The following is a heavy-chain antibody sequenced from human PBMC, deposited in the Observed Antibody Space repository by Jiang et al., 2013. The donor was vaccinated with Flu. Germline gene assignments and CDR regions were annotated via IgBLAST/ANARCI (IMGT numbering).Heavy chain of an antibody. Sequence: VQSGSELKEPGSSVKVSCKASGDTFANYGITWVRQAPGQGLEWVGGMNPSFGTTYYAQRLQGRVMITADKSTSTVYMELSSLRSDDTAIYYCARVKDDYENFANWFDPWGQGTLVTSPQ. J-gene: IGHJ5*02. D-gene: IGHD4-17*01. CDR2: MNPSFGTT. CDR1: GDTFANYG. V-gene: IGHV1-69*06. CDR3: ARVKDDYENFANWFDP.